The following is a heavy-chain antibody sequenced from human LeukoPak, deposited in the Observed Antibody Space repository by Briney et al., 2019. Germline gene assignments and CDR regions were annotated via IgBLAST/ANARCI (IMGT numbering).Heavy chain of an antibody. Sequence: PGRSLRLSCAASGFTFSSYAMHWVRQAPGKGLEWVAVISYDGSNKYYADSVKGRFTIYRDNSKNTLYLQMNSLRAEDTAVYYCAREDSGYSRSGELDYWGQGTLVTVSS. CDR3: AREDSGYSRSGELDY. D-gene: IGHD3-22*01. CDR1: GFTFSSYA. J-gene: IGHJ4*02. CDR2: ISYDGSNK. V-gene: IGHV3-30-3*01.